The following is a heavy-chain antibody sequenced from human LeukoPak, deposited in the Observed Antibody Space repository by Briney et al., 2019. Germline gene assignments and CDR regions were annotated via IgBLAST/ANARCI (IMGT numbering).Heavy chain of an antibody. CDR1: GFTFDDYA. J-gene: IGHJ6*02. CDR2: ISGDGTIT. CDR3: AKDTPLFYHYYGIDV. Sequence: GWSLRLSCAASGFTFDDYAMHWVRQAPGKGLEWVSLISGDGTITYYADSVKGRFTISRDNSKNSLFLEMYSLRSEDTALYYCAKDTPLFYHYYGIDVWGQGTTVTVSS. V-gene: IGHV3-43*02.